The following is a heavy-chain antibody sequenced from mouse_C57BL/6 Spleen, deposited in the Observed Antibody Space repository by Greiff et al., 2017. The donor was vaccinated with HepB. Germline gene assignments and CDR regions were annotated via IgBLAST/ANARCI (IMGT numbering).Heavy chain of an antibody. CDR1: GFTFTDYY. J-gene: IGHJ2*01. CDR2: IRNKANGYTT. CDR3: ARYYGRFYYFDY. D-gene: IGHD1-1*01. V-gene: IGHV7-3*01. Sequence: EVKLVESGGGLVQPGGSLSLSCAASGFTFTDYYMSWVRQPPGKALEWLGFIRNKANGYTTEYSASVKGRFTISRDNSQSILYLQMNALRAEDSATYYCARYYGRFYYFDYWGQGTTLTVSS.